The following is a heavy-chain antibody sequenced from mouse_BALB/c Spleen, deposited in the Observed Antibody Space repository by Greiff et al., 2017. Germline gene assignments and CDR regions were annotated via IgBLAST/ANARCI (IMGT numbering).Heavy chain of an antibody. Sequence: LMESGPELVKPGASVKISCKASGYTFTDYYINWVKQKPGQGLEWIGWIYPGSGNTKYNEKFKGKATLTVDTSSSTAYMQLSSLTSEDTAVYFCARSRLLWYFDVWGAGTTVTVSS. V-gene: IGHV1-84*02. D-gene: IGHD2-3*01. J-gene: IGHJ1*01. CDR3: ARSRLLWYFDV. CDR2: IYPGSGNT. CDR1: GYTFTDYY.